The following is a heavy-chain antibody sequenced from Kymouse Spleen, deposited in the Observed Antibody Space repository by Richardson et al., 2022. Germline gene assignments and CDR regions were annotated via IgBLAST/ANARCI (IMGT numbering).Heavy chain of an antibody. J-gene: IGHJ6*02. CDR1: GFTFSSYS. CDR3: ARDVGGSYWDYYYYYGMDV. CDR2: ISSSSSYI. D-gene: IGHD1-26*01. V-gene: IGHV3-21*03. Sequence: EVQLVESGGGLVKPGGSLRLSCAASGFTFSSYSMNWVRQAPGKGLEWVSSISSSSSYIYYADSVKGRFTISRDNAKNSLYLQMNSLRAEDTAVYYCARDVGGSYWDYYYYYGMDVWGQGTTVTVSS.